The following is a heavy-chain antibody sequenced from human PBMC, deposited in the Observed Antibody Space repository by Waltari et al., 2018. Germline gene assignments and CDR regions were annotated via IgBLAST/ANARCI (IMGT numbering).Heavy chain of an antibody. J-gene: IGHJ6*03. CDR2: IYHSGST. D-gene: IGHD4-17*01. CDR3: ARTTVTPDYYYYYYMDV. CDR1: GYSISSGYY. V-gene: IGHV4-38-2*01. Sequence: QVQLQESGPGLVKPSETLSLTCAVSGYSISSGYYWGWIRQPPGKGLEWIGSIYHSGSTYYNPSLKSRVTISVDTSKNQFSLKLSSVTAADTAVYYCARTTVTPDYYYYYYMDVWGKGPTVTVSS.